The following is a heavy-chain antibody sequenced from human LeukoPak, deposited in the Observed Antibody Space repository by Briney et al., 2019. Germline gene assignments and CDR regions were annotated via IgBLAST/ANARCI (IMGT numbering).Heavy chain of an antibody. Sequence: SQSRSLTCIVAGDSFSSFCCSWIRQSPGKLLEWNGIVFDSEYIDYKPSLKSRMSMSRDTSKNQISLRLTSVTAADTAVYYCAREINPPRGGFDIWGQGKMVTVSS. CDR2: VFDSEYI. CDR3: AREINPPRGGFDI. J-gene: IGHJ3*02. CDR1: GDSFSSFC. D-gene: IGHD2-15*01. V-gene: IGHV4-59*01.